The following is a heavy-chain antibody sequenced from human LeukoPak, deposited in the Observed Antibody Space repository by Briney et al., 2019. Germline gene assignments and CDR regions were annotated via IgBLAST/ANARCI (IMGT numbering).Heavy chain of an antibody. CDR1: GGSISSGSYY. J-gene: IGHJ3*02. D-gene: IGHD3-16*02. CDR3: ARQAFGGVIVIPDAFDI. Sequence: SETLSLTCTVSGGSISSGSYYWSWIRQPPGKGLEWIGEINHSGSTNYNPSLKSRVTISVDTSKNQFSLKLSSVTAADTAVYYCARQAFGGVIVIPDAFDIWGQGTMVTVSS. V-gene: IGHV4-39*01. CDR2: INHSGST.